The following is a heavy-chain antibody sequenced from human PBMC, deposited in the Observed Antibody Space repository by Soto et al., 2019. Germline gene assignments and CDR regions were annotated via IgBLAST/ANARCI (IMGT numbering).Heavy chain of an antibody. Sequence: EVQLVESGGGLVKPGGSLRLSCATSGFTFTRYNMIWVRRAPGKGLEWVSYISGSGGSIYYADSVKGRFTISRNNAKNSLYLQMNGLRAEDTAVYYCARDPYSGSWEDGSDKGGQGTLVTVSS. CDR3: ARDPYSGSWEDGSDK. CDR2: ISGSGGSI. D-gene: IGHD6-13*01. V-gene: IGHV3-21*06. CDR1: GFTFTRYN. J-gene: IGHJ4*02.